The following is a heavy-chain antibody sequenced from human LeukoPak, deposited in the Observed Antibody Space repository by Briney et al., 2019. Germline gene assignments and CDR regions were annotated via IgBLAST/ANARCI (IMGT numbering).Heavy chain of an antibody. J-gene: IGHJ4*02. D-gene: IGHD6-13*01. CDR1: GGTFSSYA. CDR3: ARVLGRKQQSHFDY. V-gene: IGHV1-69*05. CDR2: IIPIFGTA. Sequence: SVKVSCKASGGTFSSYAISWVRPAPGQGLEWMGGIIPIFGTANYAQKFQGRVTITTDESTSTAYMELSSLRSEDTAVYYCARVLGRKQQSHFDYWGQGTLVTVSS.